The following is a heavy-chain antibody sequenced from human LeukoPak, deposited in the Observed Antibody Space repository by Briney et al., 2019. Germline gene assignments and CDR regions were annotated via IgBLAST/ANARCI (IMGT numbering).Heavy chain of an antibody. Sequence: PGGSLRLSCAASGFTFSSYGMNWARQAPGKGLEWVSSISSSSSYIYYADSVKGRFTISRDNAKNSLYLQMNSLRAEDTAVYYCAREMVRANFDYWGQGTLVTVSS. V-gene: IGHV3-21*01. CDR3: AREMVRANFDY. D-gene: IGHD3-10*01. CDR1: GFTFSSYG. CDR2: ISSSSSYI. J-gene: IGHJ4*02.